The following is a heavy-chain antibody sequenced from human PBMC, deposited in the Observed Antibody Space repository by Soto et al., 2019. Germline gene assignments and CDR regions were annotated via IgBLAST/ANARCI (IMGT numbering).Heavy chain of an antibody. D-gene: IGHD5-12*01. Sequence: ASVKVSCKVSGYTLTELSMHWVRQAPGKGLEWMGGFDPEDGETIYAQKFQGRVTMTEDTSTDTAYMELSSLRSEDTAVYYCAAGTVEYSDYGVAHSTDYWGQGTLVTVSS. CDR1: GYTLTELS. CDR2: FDPEDGET. V-gene: IGHV1-24*01. J-gene: IGHJ4*02. CDR3: AAGTVEYSDYGVAHSTDY.